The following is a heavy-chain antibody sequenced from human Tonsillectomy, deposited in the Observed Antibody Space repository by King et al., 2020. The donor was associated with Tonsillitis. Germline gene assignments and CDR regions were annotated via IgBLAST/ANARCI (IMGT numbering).Heavy chain of an antibody. Sequence: QLVQSGAEVKKPGASVKVSCKASGYTFTSYYMHWVRQAPGQGLEWMGIINPSGGSTSYAQKFQGRVTMTRDTSTSTVYMELSSLRSEDTAVYYCARSGGYYGSGTKLGYFDYWGQGTLVTVSS. V-gene: IGHV1-46*01. CDR1: GYTFTSYY. J-gene: IGHJ4*02. CDR3: ARSGGYYGSGTKLGYFDY. CDR2: INPSGGST. D-gene: IGHD3-10*01.